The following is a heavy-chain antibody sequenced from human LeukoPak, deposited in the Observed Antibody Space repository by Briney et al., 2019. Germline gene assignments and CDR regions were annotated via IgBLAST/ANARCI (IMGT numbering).Heavy chain of an antibody. CDR1: GGSISSYY. CDR3: AGGGNSPDYFDY. CDR2: IYTSGST. D-gene: IGHD4-23*01. Sequence: SETLSLTCTVSGGSISSYYWSWIRQPAGKGLEWIGRIYTSGSTNYDPSLKSRVTMSVDTSKNQFSLKLSSVTAADTAVYYCAGGGNSPDYFDYWGQGTLVTVSS. V-gene: IGHV4-4*07. J-gene: IGHJ4*02.